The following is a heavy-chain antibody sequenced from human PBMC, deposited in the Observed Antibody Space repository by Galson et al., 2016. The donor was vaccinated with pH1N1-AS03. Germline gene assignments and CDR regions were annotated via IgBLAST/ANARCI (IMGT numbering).Heavy chain of an antibody. D-gene: IGHD2-21*02. CDR3: ARPLAVTDAFDI. V-gene: IGHV4-39*01. J-gene: IGHJ3*02. CDR1: GDSISSSRFY. CDR2: IYYSGTT. Sequence: SDTLSLTCKVSGDSISSSRFYWGWIRQPSGKGLEWIGSIYYSGTTYYTSSLKSRGTISVDTSKNEFSLRLTSVTAADTAVYYCARPLAVTDAFDIWGQGTMVTIS.